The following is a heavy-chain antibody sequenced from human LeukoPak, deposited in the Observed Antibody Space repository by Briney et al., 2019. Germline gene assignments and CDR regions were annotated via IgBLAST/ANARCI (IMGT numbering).Heavy chain of an antibody. V-gene: IGHV1-46*01. J-gene: IGHJ4*01. D-gene: IGHD3-10*01. CDR2: INPSGGST. CDR3: ARALLWFGDLHDY. CDR1: GYTFTKYY. Sequence: GASVKVSCKASGYTFTKYYMHWVRQAPGQGLEWKGIINPSGGSTTYGQQFQGRITMTRDTSTSTVYMEVSNLRSEDTAVYYCARALLWFGDLHDYWGHGTLVTVSS.